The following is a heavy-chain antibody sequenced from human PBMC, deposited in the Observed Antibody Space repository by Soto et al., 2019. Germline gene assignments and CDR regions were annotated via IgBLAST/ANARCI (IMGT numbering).Heavy chain of an antibody. V-gene: IGHV3-21*01. CDR3: ARARGNDWYSDY. CDR1: GFTFSEYS. D-gene: IGHD5-12*01. CDR2: ITHSGTYV. Sequence: GESLRLSCTASGFTFSEYSMSWVRQAPGKGLEWVSSITHSGTYVYYADSVKGRFTISRDSASNPLFLQMTSLRAEDTAVYHCARARGNDWYSDYWGQGTLVTVSS. J-gene: IGHJ4*02.